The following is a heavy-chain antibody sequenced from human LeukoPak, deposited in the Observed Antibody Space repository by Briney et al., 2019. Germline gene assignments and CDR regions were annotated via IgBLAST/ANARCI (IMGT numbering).Heavy chain of an antibody. CDR1: GFTFSSYG. J-gene: IGHJ3*02. Sequence: GGSLRLSCAASGFTFSSYGMHWVRQAPGKGLEWVAAISYDGSNKYYADSVKGRFTISRDNSKNTLYLQMNSLRAEDTAVYYCAKDLAARYYDFWSGYYGTDDAFDIWGQGTMVTVSS. V-gene: IGHV3-30*18. CDR2: ISYDGSNK. CDR3: AKDLAARYYDFWSGYYGTDDAFDI. D-gene: IGHD3-3*01.